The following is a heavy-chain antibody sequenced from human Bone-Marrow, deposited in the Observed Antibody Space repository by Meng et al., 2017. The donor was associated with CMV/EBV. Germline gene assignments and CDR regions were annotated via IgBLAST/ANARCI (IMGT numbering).Heavy chain of an antibody. CDR3: ARRLVRSGFYYYYYCMDV. D-gene: IGHD6-6*01. V-gene: IGHV4-39*01. CDR2: IYYSGST. J-gene: IGHJ6*02. CDR1: GGSISSSSYY. Sequence: GSLRLSCTVSGGSISSSSYYWVWLRQPPGQGLEWIVSIYYSGSTYYNPSLKSRVTISVDTSKNQFSLKLSSVTAADTAVYYCARRLVRSGFYYYYYCMDVWGQGTTVTVSS.